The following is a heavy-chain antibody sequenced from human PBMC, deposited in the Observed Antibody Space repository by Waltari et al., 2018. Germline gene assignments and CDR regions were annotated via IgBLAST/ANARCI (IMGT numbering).Heavy chain of an antibody. CDR3: ARSPRGAFDI. J-gene: IGHJ3*02. Sequence: QVQLQESGPGLVKPSETLSLTCTVSGGSISSHYWSWIRQPPGKGLEWIGYIYYSGSTNYNPSLKSRVTLSVDTSKNQFSLKLSSVTAADTAVYYCARSPRGAFDIWGQGTMVTVSS. CDR2: IYYSGST. CDR1: GGSISSHY. V-gene: IGHV4-59*11.